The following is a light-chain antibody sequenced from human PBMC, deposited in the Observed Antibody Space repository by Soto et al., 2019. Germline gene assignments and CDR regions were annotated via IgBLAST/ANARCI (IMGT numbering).Light chain of an antibody. CDR3: SSYTRTNTLVL. V-gene: IGLV2-14*03. CDR2: GVS. J-gene: IGLJ3*02. Sequence: QSALTQPASVSGSPGQSVTISCTGTSSDIGSYNYVSWYQHHPGKAPKLMIYGVSNRPSGVSNRFSGSKSGNTASLTISWLQAEDEADYYCSSYTRTNTLVLFGGGTKLTVL. CDR1: SSDIGSYNY.